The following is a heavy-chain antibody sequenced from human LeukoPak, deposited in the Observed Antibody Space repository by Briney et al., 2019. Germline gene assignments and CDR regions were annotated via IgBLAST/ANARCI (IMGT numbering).Heavy chain of an antibody. D-gene: IGHD2-8*01. CDR1: GGTFSSYA. Sequence: ASVTVSCKASGGTFSSYAISWVRQAPGQGLEWMGGIIPIFGTANYAQKFQGRVTITTDESTSTAYMELSSLRSEDTAVYYCAGDNGDYYYYMDVWGKGTTVTVSS. CDR3: AGDNGDYYYYMDV. J-gene: IGHJ6*03. CDR2: IIPIFGTA. V-gene: IGHV1-69*05.